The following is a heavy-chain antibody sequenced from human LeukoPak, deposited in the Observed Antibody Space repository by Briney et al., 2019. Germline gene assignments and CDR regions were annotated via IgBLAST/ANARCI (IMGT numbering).Heavy chain of an antibody. D-gene: IGHD6-19*01. CDR3: ARESSSGWYLDY. J-gene: IGHJ4*02. V-gene: IGHV3-21*01. CDR2: ISSSSSYI. CDR1: GFTFSSHT. Sequence: GGSLRLSCAASGFTFSSHTMNWVRQAPGKGLQWVSSISSSSSYIYYADSVKGRFTISRDNAKNSLYLQMNSLRAEDTAVYYCARESSSGWYLDYWGQGTLVTVSS.